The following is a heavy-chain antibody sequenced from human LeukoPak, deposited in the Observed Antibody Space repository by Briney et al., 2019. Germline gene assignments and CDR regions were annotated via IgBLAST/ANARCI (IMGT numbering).Heavy chain of an antibody. D-gene: IGHD2-2*01. J-gene: IGHJ4*02. Sequence: GGALRLSCAASGCTFSSNWMHWVRQAPGRGLEWVAHINQDGSEKYYVNSVNGRFTISRENGKNSLYLQMNRLRVEDTAVYHCATGRNCPSCYLPDYGGQGTLVTVSS. V-gene: IGHV3-7*01. CDR1: GCTFSSNW. CDR2: INQDGSEK. CDR3: ATGRNCPSCYLPDY.